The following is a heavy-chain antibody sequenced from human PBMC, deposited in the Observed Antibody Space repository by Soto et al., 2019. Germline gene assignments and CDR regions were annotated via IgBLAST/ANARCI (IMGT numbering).Heavy chain of an antibody. CDR3: ARDAEWGIAAAGTGIDY. D-gene: IGHD6-13*01. V-gene: IGHV3-30-3*01. CDR2: ISYDGSNK. J-gene: IGHJ4*02. CDR1: GFTFSSYA. Sequence: GGSLRLSCAASGFTFSSYAMHWVRQAPGKGLEWVAVISYDGSNKYYADSVKGRFTISRDNSKNTLYLQMNSLRAEDTAVYYCARDAEWGIAAAGTGIDYWGQGTLVTVSS.